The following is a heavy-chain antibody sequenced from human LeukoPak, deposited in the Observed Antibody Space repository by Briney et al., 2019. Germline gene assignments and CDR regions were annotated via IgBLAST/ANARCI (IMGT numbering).Heavy chain of an antibody. D-gene: IGHD3-10*01. CDR1: GYTFTGYY. J-gene: IGHJ4*02. CDR3: AREGSLPPNFDY. Sequence: ASVKVSCKASGYTFTGYYMHWVRQAPGQGLEWMGRINPNSGGTNYAQKFQGRVTMTRDTSISTAYMELSRLRSDDTAVHYCAREGSLPPNFDYWGQGTRVTVSS. CDR2: INPNSGGT. V-gene: IGHV1-2*02.